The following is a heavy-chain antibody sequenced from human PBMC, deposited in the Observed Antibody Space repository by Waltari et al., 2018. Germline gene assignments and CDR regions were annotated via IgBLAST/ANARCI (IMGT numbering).Heavy chain of an antibody. CDR2: IYYSGST. CDR3: ARRAQWLVPRRYYYYYGMDV. V-gene: IGHV4-39*01. J-gene: IGHJ6*02. D-gene: IGHD6-19*01. Sequence: QLQLQESGPGLVKPSETLSLTCTVSGGSISSSSYYWGWIRQPPGKGLEWIGSIYYSGSTYYNPSLKSRVTISVDTSKNQFSLKLSSVTAADTAVYYCARRAQWLVPRRYYYYYGMDVWGQGTTVTVSS. CDR1: GGSISSSSYY.